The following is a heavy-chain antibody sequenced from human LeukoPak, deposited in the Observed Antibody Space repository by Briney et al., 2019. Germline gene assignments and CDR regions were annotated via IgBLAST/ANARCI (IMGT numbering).Heavy chain of an antibody. D-gene: IGHD6-19*01. CDR1: GFTFSDYY. V-gene: IGHV3-11*01. CDR2: ISSSGSTI. Sequence: GGSLRLSCAASGFTFSDYYMSWIRPAPGKGLEWVSYISSSGSTIYYADSVKGRFAISRDNAKNSLYLQMNSLRAEDTAVYYCARDRKWLVHEEDYYYGMDVWGQGTTVTVSS. J-gene: IGHJ6*02. CDR3: ARDRKWLVHEEDYYYGMDV.